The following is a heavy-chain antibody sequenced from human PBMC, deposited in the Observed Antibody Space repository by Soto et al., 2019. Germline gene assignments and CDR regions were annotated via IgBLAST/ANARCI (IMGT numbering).Heavy chain of an antibody. CDR1: GGSISSYY. CDR2: IYYIGST. CDR3: AAWGRTYYYYGMDV. D-gene: IGHD7-27*01. J-gene: IGHJ6*02. V-gene: IGHV4-59*01. Sequence: QVQLQESGPGLVKPSETLSLTCTVSGGSISSYYWSWIRQPPGKGLEWIGYIYYIGSTNSNPSLKSRVTIAGDTSKNQFSLKLSSVTAADTAVYYCAAWGRTYYYYGMDVWGQGTTVTVAS.